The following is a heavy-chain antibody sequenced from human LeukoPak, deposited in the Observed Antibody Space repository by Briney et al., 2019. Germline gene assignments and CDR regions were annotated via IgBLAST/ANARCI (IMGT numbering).Heavy chain of an antibody. Sequence: ASVKVSCKASGGTFSSYAISWVRQAPGQGLEWMGIINPSGDSTNYAQKFQGRVTITADESTSTAYMELSSLRSEDTAVYYCARVGARNYDFWRGYEFIDWFDPWGQGTLVTVSS. CDR1: GGTFSSYA. V-gene: IGHV1-69*11. CDR3: ARVGARNYDFWRGYEFIDWFDP. D-gene: IGHD3-3*01. J-gene: IGHJ5*02. CDR2: INPSGDST.